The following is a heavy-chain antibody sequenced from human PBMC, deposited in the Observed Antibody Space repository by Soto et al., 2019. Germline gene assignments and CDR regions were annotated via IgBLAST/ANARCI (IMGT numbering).Heavy chain of an antibody. CDR3: ARLAPYSDSDN. D-gene: IGHD4-4*01. J-gene: IGHJ4*02. CDR2: IYYSEST. CDR1: GGSISSYF. Sequence: SETLSLTCTVSGGSISSYFWSWIRQPPGKGLEWIGYIYYSESTNYNPSLKSRVTISVDKSKNQFLLKLTSVTAADTAEYYCARLAPYSDSDNWGQGTLVTAPQ. V-gene: IGHV4-59*12.